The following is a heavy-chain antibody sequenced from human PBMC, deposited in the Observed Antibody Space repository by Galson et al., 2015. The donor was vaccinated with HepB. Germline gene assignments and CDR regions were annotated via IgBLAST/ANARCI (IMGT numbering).Heavy chain of an antibody. J-gene: IGHJ4*02. Sequence: SVKVSCKASGYTFTSYGISWVRQAPGQGLEWMGWISAYNGNTNYAQKLQGRVTMTTDTSTSTAYMELRSLRSDDTAVYYCARATEWQWLVLGDLKYYFDYWGQGTLVTVSS. V-gene: IGHV1-18*01. CDR2: ISAYNGNT. D-gene: IGHD6-19*01. CDR3: ARATEWQWLVLGDLKYYFDY. CDR1: GYTFTSYG.